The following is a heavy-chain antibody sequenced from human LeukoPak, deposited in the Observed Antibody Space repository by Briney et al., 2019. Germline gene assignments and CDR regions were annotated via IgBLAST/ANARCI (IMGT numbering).Heavy chain of an antibody. CDR2: INHSGST. D-gene: IGHD2-2*01. CDR1: GGSFSGYY. V-gene: IGHV4-34*01. CDR3: ARKGYCSSTSCYGGTKNWFDP. J-gene: IGHJ5*02. Sequence: SETLSLTCAVYGGSFSGYYWSWIRQPPGKGLEWIGEINHSGSTNYNPSLKSRVTISVDTSKNQFSLKLSSVTAADTAVYYCARKGYCSSTSCYGGTKNWFDPWGQGTLVTVSS.